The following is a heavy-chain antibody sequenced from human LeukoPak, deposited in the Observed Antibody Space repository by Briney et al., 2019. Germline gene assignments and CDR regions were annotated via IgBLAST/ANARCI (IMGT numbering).Heavy chain of an antibody. CDR2: ISGGGGTT. V-gene: IGHV3-23*01. D-gene: IGHD5-18*01. J-gene: IGHJ4*02. CDR1: GFTFSNYA. CDR3: AHVLDTAGGVMDY. Sequence: GGSLRLSCAASGFTFSNYAMSWVRQAPGKGLEWVSTISGGGGTTYYADSVKGRFTISRDNSKNTLYLQMNSLRAEDTAAYYCAHVLDTAGGVMDYWGQGTLVTVSS.